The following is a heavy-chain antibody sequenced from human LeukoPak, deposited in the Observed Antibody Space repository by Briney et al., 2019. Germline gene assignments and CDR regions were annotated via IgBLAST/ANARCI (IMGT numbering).Heavy chain of an antibody. CDR1: GYSFTSCW. V-gene: IGHV5-51*01. CDR3: ARQNPDDYGDYSFAN. CDR2: IYPGNSDT. Sequence: GESLKISCKGSGYSFTSCWIGWVRQMPGKGLEWMGIIYPGNSDTRYSPSFQGQVTISADKSISTAYLQWSSLKASDTAMYYCARQNPDDYGDYSFANWGQGTLVTVSS. D-gene: IGHD4-17*01. J-gene: IGHJ4*02.